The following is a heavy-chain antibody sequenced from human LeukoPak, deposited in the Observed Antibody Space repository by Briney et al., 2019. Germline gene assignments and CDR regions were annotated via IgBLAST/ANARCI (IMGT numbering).Heavy chain of an antibody. V-gene: IGHV3-33*01. CDR2: IWYDGNKK. D-gene: IGHD5-12*01. CDR1: GFTFSSYG. Sequence: GGSLRLSCAASGFTFSSYGMHWVRQAPGKGLEWVTLIWYDGNKKYFEDSVKGRFTISRDNSQNTLYVQMNSLRAEDTAVDYWARGPGYDPPYYFDYWGQGTLVTVSS. CDR3: ARGPGYDPPYYFDY. J-gene: IGHJ4*02.